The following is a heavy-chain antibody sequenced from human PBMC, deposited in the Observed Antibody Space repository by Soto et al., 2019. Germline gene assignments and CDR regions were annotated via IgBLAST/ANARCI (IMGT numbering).Heavy chain of an antibody. Sequence: GGSLRLSCAASGFTFSDHYMDWVRQAPGKGLEWVGRTRNKANSYTTEYAASVKGRFTISRDDSKNSLYLQMNSLKTEDTAVYYCARGPSLPYRGYGDYVTDAFDIWGQGTMVTVSS. CDR3: ARGPSLPYRGYGDYVTDAFDI. D-gene: IGHD4-17*01. CDR2: TRNKANSYTT. J-gene: IGHJ3*02. CDR1: GFTFSDHY. V-gene: IGHV3-72*01.